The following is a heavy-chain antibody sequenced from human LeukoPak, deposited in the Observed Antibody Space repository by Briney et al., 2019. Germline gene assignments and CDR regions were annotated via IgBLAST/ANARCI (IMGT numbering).Heavy chain of an antibody. D-gene: IGHD3-9*01. CDR1: GGTFSSYA. V-gene: IGHV1-69*04. CDR3: ARDLDYDMGSDYYYGMDV. J-gene: IGHJ6*02. Sequence: GASVKVSCKASGGTFSSYAISWVRQAPGQGLEWMGRIIPILGIANYAQKFQGRVTITADKSTSTAYMELSSLRSEDTAVYYCARDLDYDMGSDYYYGMDVWGQGTTVTVSS. CDR2: IIPILGIA.